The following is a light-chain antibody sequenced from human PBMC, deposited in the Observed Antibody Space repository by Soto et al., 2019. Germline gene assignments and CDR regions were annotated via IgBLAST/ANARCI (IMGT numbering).Light chain of an antibody. CDR1: QTVNSDD. J-gene: IGKJ1*01. Sequence: IVLTQSPGTLSFSPGETATLSCRASQTVNSDDLAWFQQRPGQAPRLLIFATSRRATDIPDRFSGSGSGTYFTLAIRRLEPEDFAVYDCHQFGYSPRTFGQGTKVE. V-gene: IGKV3-20*01. CDR2: ATS. CDR3: HQFGYSPRT.